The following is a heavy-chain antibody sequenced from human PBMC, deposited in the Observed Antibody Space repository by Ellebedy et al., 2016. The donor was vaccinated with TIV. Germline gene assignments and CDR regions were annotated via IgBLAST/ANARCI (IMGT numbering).Heavy chain of an antibody. CDR3: ARDGGYGAFFDY. J-gene: IGHJ4*02. Sequence: GESLKISXAASGFTFSSYWMSWVRQAPGKGLEWVANIKQDGSEKYYVDSVKGRFTISRDNAKNSLYLQMNSLRAEDTAVYYCARDGGYGAFFDYWGQGTLVTVSS. V-gene: IGHV3-7*01. D-gene: IGHD5-12*01. CDR1: GFTFSSYW. CDR2: IKQDGSEK.